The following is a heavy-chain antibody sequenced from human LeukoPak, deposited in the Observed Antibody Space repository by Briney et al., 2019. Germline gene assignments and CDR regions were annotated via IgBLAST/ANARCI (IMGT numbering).Heavy chain of an antibody. CDR2: INHSGST. Sequence: SETLSLTCAVYGVSFSGYYWSWIRQPPGKGLEWIGEINHSGSTNYNPSLKSRVTISVDTSKNQFSLKLSSVTAADTAVYYCARSIAGGGASNFDYWGQGTLVTVSS. J-gene: IGHJ4*02. CDR3: ARSIAGGGASNFDY. D-gene: IGHD6-6*01. V-gene: IGHV4-34*01. CDR1: GVSFSGYY.